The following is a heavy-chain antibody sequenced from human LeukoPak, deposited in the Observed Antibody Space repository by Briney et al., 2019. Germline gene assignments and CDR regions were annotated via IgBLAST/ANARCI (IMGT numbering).Heavy chain of an antibody. CDR1: GYTFTSYG. D-gene: IGHD3-3*01. J-gene: IGHJ5*02. V-gene: IGHV1-2*06. Sequence: ASVKVSCKASGYTFTSYGISWVRQAPGQGLEWMGRTNPNSGGTNYAQKFQGRVTMTRDTSISTAYMELSRLRSDDTAVYYCARELKPAYYDFWSGYSNWFDPWGQGTLVTVSS. CDR3: ARELKPAYYDFWSGYSNWFDP. CDR2: TNPNSGGT.